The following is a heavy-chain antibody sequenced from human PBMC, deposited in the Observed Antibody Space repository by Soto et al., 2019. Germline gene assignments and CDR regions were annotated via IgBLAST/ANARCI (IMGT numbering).Heavy chain of an antibody. D-gene: IGHD3-22*01. CDR1: XGSISSSSYY. CDR3: ARGRGKYYYDSSGYYSISWGTFSL. CDR2: IYYSGST. V-gene: IGHV4-39*01. J-gene: IGHJ4*02. Sequence: PSETLSLTCTVSXGSISSSSYYWGWIRQPPGKGLEWIGSIYYSGSTYYNPPLKSRVTISVDTSKNQFSLKLSSVTAADTAVYYCARGRGKYYYDSSGYYSISWGTFSLWGQGTLVTVSS.